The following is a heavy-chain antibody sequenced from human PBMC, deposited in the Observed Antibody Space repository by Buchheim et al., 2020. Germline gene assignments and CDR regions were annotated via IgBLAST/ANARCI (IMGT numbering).Heavy chain of an antibody. CDR3: ARDQMVGSYYYYGMDV. CDR2: IYYSGST. V-gene: IGHV4-59*01. Sequence: QVQLQESGPGLVKPSETLSLTCTVSGGSISSYYWSWIRQPPGKGLEWIGYIYYSGSTNYNPPLKSRVAISVDTSKNQFSLKLSSVTAADTAVYYCARDQMVGSYYYYGMDVWGQGTT. J-gene: IGHJ6*02. CDR1: GGSISSYY. D-gene: IGHD2-8*01.